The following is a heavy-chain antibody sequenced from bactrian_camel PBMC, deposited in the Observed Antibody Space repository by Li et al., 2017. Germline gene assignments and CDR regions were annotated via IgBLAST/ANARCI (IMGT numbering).Heavy chain of an antibody. J-gene: IGHJ4*01. Sequence: QLVESGGGSVQAGGSLRLSCAATGYSDRRYPNYCMAWFRQAPGKEREGVAAFDADGSTSYADSVKGRFTISQDSAKNTVYLQMNSLKPEDTAMYYCAADRPPLWSSGSLFERGFDYWGQGTQVTVS. V-gene: IGHV3S53*01. CDR1: GYSDRRYPNYC. D-gene: IGHD2*01. CDR3: AADRPPLWSSGSLFERGFDY. CDR2: FDADGST.